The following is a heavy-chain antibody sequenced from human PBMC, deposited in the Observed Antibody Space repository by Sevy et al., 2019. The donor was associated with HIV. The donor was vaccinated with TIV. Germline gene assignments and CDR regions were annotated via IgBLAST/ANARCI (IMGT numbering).Heavy chain of an antibody. J-gene: IGHJ4*02. Sequence: GSLRLSCTASGFPFDYYSMSLFPQAPGKGLEGVAFITRNSYEAYGGTREYAASVKCRFTISRDDYKSNVYLKMNSLKTEDTAMYYCSRALATAVTPEYYFDYWGQGTLVTVSS. CDR2: ITRNSYEAYGGTR. V-gene: IGHV3-49*03. CDR3: SRALATAVTPEYYFDY. CDR1: GFPFDYYS. D-gene: IGHD2-15*01.